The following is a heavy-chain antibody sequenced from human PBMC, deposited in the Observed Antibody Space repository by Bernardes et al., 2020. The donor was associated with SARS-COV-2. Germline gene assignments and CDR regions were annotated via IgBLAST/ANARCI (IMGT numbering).Heavy chain of an antibody. D-gene: IGHD2-8*01. J-gene: IGHJ5*02. CDR3: ARDLGYCTNGVCSP. V-gene: IGHV3-74*01. CDR2: INTDGSST. CDR1: GFTFSSSW. Sequence: GGSLRLSCAASGFTFSSSWMHWVRQIPGKGLVWVSRINTDGSSTSYADSVKGRFTISRDNAENTLFLQMNSLRAEDTAMYYCARDLGYCTNGVCSPWGQGTLVTVSS.